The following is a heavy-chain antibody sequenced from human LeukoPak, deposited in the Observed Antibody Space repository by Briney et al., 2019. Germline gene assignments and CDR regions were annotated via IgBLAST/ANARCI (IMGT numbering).Heavy chain of an antibody. V-gene: IGHV3-21*01. CDR1: GFTFSSYG. D-gene: IGHD3-9*01. J-gene: IGHJ6*04. CDR2: ISSSSSYI. Sequence: PGRSLRLSCAASGFTFSSYGMNWVRQAPGKGLEWVSFISSSSSYIYYADSVKGRFTISRENAKNSLYPQMNSLRAEETAVHYCARVHRTYYDILTGPGAHYYYGMDVWRKGTTDTVPS. CDR3: ARVHRTYYDILTGPGAHYYYGMDV.